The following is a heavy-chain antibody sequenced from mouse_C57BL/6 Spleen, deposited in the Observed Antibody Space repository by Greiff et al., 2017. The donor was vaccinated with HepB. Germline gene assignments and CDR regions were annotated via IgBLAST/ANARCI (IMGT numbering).Heavy chain of an antibody. Sequence: QVQLQQPGAELVKPGASVKMSCKASGYTFTSYWITWVKQRPGQGLEWIGDIYPGGGSTNYNAEFKSKATLTVDTSSSTAYMQLSSLTSEDSAVYYCARRGNYGFAYWGQGTLVTVSA. V-gene: IGHV1-55*01. CDR2: IYPGGGST. CDR3: ARRGNYGFAY. D-gene: IGHD2-1*01. J-gene: IGHJ3*01. CDR1: GYTFTSYW.